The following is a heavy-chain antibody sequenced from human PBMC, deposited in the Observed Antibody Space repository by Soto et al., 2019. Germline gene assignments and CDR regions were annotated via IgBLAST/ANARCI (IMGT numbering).Heavy chain of an antibody. CDR2: IYHSGST. J-gene: IGHJ1*01. Sequence: TSETLSLTCAVSGGSISIGGYSWSCIRQPPGKGLEWIGYIYHSGSTYYNPSLKSRVTISVDRSKNQFSLKLSSVTAADTAVYYCARSTKHLPAANAEYFQHWGQGTLVTVSS. CDR3: ARSTKHLPAANAEYFQH. V-gene: IGHV4-30-2*01. CDR1: GGSISIGGYS. D-gene: IGHD2-2*01.